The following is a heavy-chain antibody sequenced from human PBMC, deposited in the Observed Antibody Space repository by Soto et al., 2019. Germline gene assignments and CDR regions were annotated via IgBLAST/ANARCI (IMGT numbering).Heavy chain of an antibody. CDR2: IYYTGST. Sequence: ETLSLTCTVSGGSMSGSYWSWIRQCPGKGLEWIAYIYYTGSTEYNPSLNSRVTISVDTSKNQFSLKLSAVTAADTAVYYCARGGWYLDYWGQGTLVTVSS. D-gene: IGHD6-19*01. CDR3: ARGGWYLDY. J-gene: IGHJ4*02. CDR1: GGSMSGSY. V-gene: IGHV4-59*01.